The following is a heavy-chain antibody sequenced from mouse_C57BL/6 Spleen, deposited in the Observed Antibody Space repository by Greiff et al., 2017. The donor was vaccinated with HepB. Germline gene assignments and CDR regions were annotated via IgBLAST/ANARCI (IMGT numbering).Heavy chain of an antibody. CDR1: GYSITSGYY. CDR2: ISYDGSN. D-gene: IGHD1-1*01. CDR3: ARGPYGSLFAY. V-gene: IGHV3-6*01. Sequence: EVKLMESGPGLVKPSQSLSLTCSVTGYSITSGYYWNWIRQFPGNKLEWMGYISYDGSNNYNPSLKNRISITRDTSKNQFFLKLNSVTTEDTATYYCARGPYGSLFAYWGQGTLVTVSA. J-gene: IGHJ3*01.